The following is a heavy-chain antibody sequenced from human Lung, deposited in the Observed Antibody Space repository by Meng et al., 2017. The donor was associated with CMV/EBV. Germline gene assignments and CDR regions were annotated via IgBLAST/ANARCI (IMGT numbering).Heavy chain of an antibody. CDR3: ANAWNYDMVA. Sequence: GGSXRLSYAASGFAFRNYGMHWVRQAPGKGLEWVASVQPDGVTKEYGNSVKGRFTISRDNSKNTLSLQMNGLRSDDTAVYFCANAWNYDMVAWGRGTTVTVS. D-gene: IGHD1-1*01. J-gene: IGHJ6*03. V-gene: IGHV3-30*02. CDR1: GFAFRNYG. CDR2: VQPDGVTK.